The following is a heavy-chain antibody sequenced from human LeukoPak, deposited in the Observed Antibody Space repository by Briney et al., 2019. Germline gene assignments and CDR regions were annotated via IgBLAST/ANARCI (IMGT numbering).Heavy chain of an antibody. CDR1: GGSISSGSYY. J-gene: IGHJ4*02. V-gene: IGHV4-61*02. Sequence: SETLSLTCTVSGGSISSGSYYWSWIRQPAGKGLEWIGRIYTSGSTNYNPSLKSRVTISVDTSKNQFSLKLSSVTAADTAVYYCAKSLNKWVVVVPSYDYWGQGTLVTVSS. CDR2: IYTSGST. CDR3: AKSLNKWVVVVPSYDY. D-gene: IGHD3-22*01.